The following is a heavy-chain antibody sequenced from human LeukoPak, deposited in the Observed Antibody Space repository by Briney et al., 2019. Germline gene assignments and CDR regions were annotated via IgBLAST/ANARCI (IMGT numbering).Heavy chain of an antibody. V-gene: IGHV4-30-4*08. Sequence: SETLSLTCTVSGGSISSGDYYWRWIRQPPGKGLEWLEYIYYSGSTYYNPSLKSRVTISVDTSKNQFSLKLSSVTAADTAVYYCARDNQSKVGALDYWGQGALVTVSS. J-gene: IGHJ4*02. CDR1: GGSISSGDYY. CDR3: ARDNQSKVGALDY. CDR2: IYYSGST. D-gene: IGHD1-26*01.